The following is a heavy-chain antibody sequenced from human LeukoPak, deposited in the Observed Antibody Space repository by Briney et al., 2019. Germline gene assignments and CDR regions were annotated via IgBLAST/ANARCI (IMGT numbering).Heavy chain of an antibody. D-gene: IGHD6-19*01. CDR3: ARGGIAVAWGWFDP. V-gene: IGHV4-59*01. CDR2: IYYSGGT. CDR1: GGSISSYY. J-gene: IGHJ5*02. Sequence: SETLSLTCTVSGGSISSYYWSWIRQPPGKGLEWIGYIYYSGGTNYNPSLKSRVTISVDTSKNQFSLKLSSVTAADTAVYYCARGGIAVAWGWFDPWGQGTLVTVSS.